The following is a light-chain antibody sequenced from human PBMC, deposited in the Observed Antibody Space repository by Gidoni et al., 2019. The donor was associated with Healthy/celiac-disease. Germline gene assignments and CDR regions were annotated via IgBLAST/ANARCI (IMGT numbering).Light chain of an antibody. CDR3: QSYDSSLSGSGV. CDR1: SSNIVAGYD. CDR2: GNS. Sequence: QSVLTQPPSVSGAPCQRITISCTGSSSNIVAGYDVHWYQQLPGTAPKLLIYGNSNRPSGVPDRFSGSKSGTSASLAITGLQAEDEADYYCQSYDSSLSGSGVFGGGTKLTVL. V-gene: IGLV1-40*01. J-gene: IGLJ3*02.